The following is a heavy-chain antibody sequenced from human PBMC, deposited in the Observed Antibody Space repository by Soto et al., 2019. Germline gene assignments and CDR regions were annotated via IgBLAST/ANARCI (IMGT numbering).Heavy chain of an antibody. J-gene: IGHJ4*02. CDR2: IYYSGST. CDR3: QVVAAYAGFDY. CDR1: GGSISSSSYY. V-gene: IGHV4-39*01. Sequence: QLQLQESGPGLVKPSETLSLTCTVSGGSISSSSYYWGWIRQPPGKGLEWIGSIYYSGSTYYNPSLKSRVTISVDTSKNQFSLKLSSVTAADTAVYYCQVVAAYAGFDYWGQGTLVTVSS. D-gene: IGHD2-15*01.